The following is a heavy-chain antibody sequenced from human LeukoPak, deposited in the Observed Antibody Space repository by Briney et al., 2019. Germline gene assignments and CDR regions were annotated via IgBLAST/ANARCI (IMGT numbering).Heavy chain of an antibody. D-gene: IGHD5-24*01. CDR1: GFTFDDYG. J-gene: IGHJ6*02. CDR3: ARAGDHYYGLDV. Sequence: GGSLRLSCAASGFTFDDYGMSWVRQAPGKGLEWVSIIYSGGSAFYADSVWGRFTISRDNSKKTLYLQMNRLRADDTAVYYCARAGDHYYGLDVWGQGTTVTVSS. CDR2: IYSGGSA. V-gene: IGHV3-66*01.